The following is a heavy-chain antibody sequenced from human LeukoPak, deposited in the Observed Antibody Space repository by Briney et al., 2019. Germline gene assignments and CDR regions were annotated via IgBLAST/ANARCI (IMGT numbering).Heavy chain of an antibody. CDR1: GFTFSSYA. Sequence: GGSPRLSCAASGFTFSSYAMSWVRQAPGKGLEWVSAISGSGGSTYYADSVKGRFTISRDNSKNPLYLQMNSLRAEDTAVYYCAKGKTTVTKAFDYWGQGTLVTVSS. J-gene: IGHJ4*02. V-gene: IGHV3-23*01. CDR3: AKGKTTVTKAFDY. CDR2: ISGSGGST. D-gene: IGHD4-17*01.